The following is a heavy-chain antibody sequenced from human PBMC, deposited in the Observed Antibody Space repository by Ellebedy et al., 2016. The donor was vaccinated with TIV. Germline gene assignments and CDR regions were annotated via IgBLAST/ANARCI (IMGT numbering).Heavy chain of an antibody. Sequence: GESLKISXAASGFTFSSYAMSWVRQAPGKGLEWVSAISGSGGSTYYADSVKGRFTISRDNSKNTLYLQMNSLRAEDTAVYYCAKSPFLEWSVEPYYFDYWGQGTLVTVSS. CDR3: AKSPFLEWSVEPYYFDY. D-gene: IGHD3-3*02. J-gene: IGHJ4*02. V-gene: IGHV3-23*01. CDR1: GFTFSSYA. CDR2: ISGSGGST.